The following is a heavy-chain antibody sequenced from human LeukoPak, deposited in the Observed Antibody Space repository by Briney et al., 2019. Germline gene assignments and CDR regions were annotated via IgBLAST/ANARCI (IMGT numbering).Heavy chain of an antibody. CDR1: GGSFSGYY. CDR2: INHSGST. V-gene: IGHV4-34*01. CDR3: ARVIAAAALRN. J-gene: IGHJ4*02. D-gene: IGHD6-13*01. Sequence: SETLSLTCAVYGGSFSGYYWSWIRQPPGKGLEWIGEINHSGSTNYNPSLKSRVTISVDTSKNQFSLKLSSVTAADTAVYYCARVIAAAALRNWGQGTLVTVSS.